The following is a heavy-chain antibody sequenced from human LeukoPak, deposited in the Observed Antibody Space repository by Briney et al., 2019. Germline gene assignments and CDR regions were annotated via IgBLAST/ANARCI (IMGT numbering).Heavy chain of an antibody. D-gene: IGHD7-27*01. V-gene: IGHV3-7*01. CDR2: MNPDGSGK. CDR3: GRYPAWGAIDL. CDR1: GFTFSGSW. J-gene: IGHJ4*02. Sequence: PGGSLRLSCVASGFTFSGSWMTWVRQAPGKGLEWVANMNPDGSGKYYVDSVKGRFTVSRDNAKNSVYLQMNSLRAEDTAVYYCGRYPAWGAIDLWGQGTLVTVSS.